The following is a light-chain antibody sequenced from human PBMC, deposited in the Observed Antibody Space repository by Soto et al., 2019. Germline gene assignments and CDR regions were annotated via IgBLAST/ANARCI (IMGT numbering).Light chain of an antibody. J-gene: IGKJ1*01. V-gene: IGKV1-5*03. Sequence: MTQSPSTLSASVGDRVTITCRASQSISSWLAWYQQKPGKAPKLLIYKASSLESGVPSRFSGSRSGTEFTLTISSLQPDDFATYYCQHYNSYSEAFGQGTKVDIK. CDR3: QHYNSYSEA. CDR2: KAS. CDR1: QSISSW.